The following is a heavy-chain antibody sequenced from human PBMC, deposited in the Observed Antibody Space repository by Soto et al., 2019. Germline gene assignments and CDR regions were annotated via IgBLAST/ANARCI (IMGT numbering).Heavy chain of an antibody. CDR1: GYSFTSYW. J-gene: IGHJ6*03. D-gene: IGHD6-6*01. Sequence: GESLKISCKGSGYSFTSYWIGWVRQMPGKGLEWMGIIYPGDSDTRYSPSFQGQVTISADKSISTAYLQWSSLKASDTAMYYCARSAVPRAKQSYYYYYYMDVWGKGTTVTVSS. CDR3: ARSAVPRAKQSYYYYYYMDV. CDR2: IYPGDSDT. V-gene: IGHV5-51*01.